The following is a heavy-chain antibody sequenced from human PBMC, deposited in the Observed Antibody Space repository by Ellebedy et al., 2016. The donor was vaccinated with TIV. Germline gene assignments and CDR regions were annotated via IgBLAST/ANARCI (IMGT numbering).Heavy chain of an antibody. CDR2: ISTTHST. CDR1: GPTTFTSHG. Sequence: GESLKISCEASGPTTFTSHGMAWVRQAPGRGLEWVSSISTTHSTHYADSVKGRFTISRDNPKNTLYLQMNNLRVEDTAVYHCATQLWSTEFWGQGTPVIVSA. D-gene: IGHD5-18*01. V-gene: IGHV3-23*01. CDR3: ATQLWSTEF. J-gene: IGHJ4*02.